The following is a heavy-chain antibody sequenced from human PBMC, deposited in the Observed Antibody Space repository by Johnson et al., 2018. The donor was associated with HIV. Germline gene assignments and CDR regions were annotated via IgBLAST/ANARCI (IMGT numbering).Heavy chain of an antibody. V-gene: IGHV3-33*05. CDR3: TRGVGIAVAGNDDFDI. D-gene: IGHD6-19*01. J-gene: IGHJ3*02. Sequence: VISYDGSNKYYADSVKGRFTISRDNSKNTLYLQMNSLRAGDTAVYYCTRGVGIAVAGNDDFDIWGQWTMVTVSS. CDR2: ISYDGSNK.